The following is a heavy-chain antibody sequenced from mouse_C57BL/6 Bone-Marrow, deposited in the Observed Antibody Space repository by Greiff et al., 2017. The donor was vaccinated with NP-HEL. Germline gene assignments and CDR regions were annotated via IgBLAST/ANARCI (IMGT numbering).Heavy chain of an antibody. V-gene: IGHV1-64*01. J-gene: IGHJ3*01. CDR3: ARTPFGYYGSSPWFAY. D-gene: IGHD1-1*01. CDR2: IHPNSGST. Sequence: QVHVKQPGAELVKPGASVKLSCKASGYTFTSYWMHWVKQRPGQGLEWIGMIHPNSGSTNYNEKFKSKATLTVDKSSSTAYMQLSSLTSEDSAVYYCARTPFGYYGSSPWFAYWGQGTLVTVSA. CDR1: GYTFTSYW.